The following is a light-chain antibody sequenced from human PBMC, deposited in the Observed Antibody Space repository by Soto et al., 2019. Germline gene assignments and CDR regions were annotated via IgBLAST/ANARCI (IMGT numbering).Light chain of an antibody. CDR2: DAS. CDR3: QQYNSYST. J-gene: IGKJ1*01. V-gene: IGKV1-5*01. Sequence: DIQMTHSPSSLSASVGDRVTITCRASLPISNYLAWYQQKPGKAPKLLIYDASSLESGVPSRFSGSGSGTEFNLTISSLQPDDFATYYCQQYNSYSTFGQGTKVDIK. CDR1: LPISNY.